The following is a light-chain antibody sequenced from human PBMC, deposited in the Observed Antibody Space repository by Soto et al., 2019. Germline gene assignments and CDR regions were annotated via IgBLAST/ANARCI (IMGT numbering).Light chain of an antibody. Sequence: QSVLTQPPSVSAAPGQKVTISCSGSSSNIGNFYVSWYQQLPGTVPKLLIYDSDKRPSEIPDRFSGSKSGTSATLGITGLQTRDEADYYCGVWDSRLTTYVFGTGTKLTVL. CDR3: GVWDSRLTTYV. CDR2: DSD. CDR1: SSNIGNFY. V-gene: IGLV1-51*01. J-gene: IGLJ1*01.